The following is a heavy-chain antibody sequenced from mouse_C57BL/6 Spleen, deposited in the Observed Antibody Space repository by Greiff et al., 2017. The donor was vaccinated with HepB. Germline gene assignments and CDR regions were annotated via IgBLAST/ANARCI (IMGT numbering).Heavy chain of an antibody. Sequence: VQLVESGAGLVKPWASVTISCTATGYAFSSYWLNWVQQRPGNGLEWIGQIYPGDGDTNYNGKFKGKATLTADKSSSTAYMQLSSLTSEDSAVYVCARGTDSTPAYGGQAPLVTVSA. D-gene: IGHD3-3*01. CDR1: GYAFSSYW. CDR2: IYPGDGDT. CDR3: ARGTDSTPAY. J-gene: IGHJ3*01. V-gene: IGHV1-80*01.